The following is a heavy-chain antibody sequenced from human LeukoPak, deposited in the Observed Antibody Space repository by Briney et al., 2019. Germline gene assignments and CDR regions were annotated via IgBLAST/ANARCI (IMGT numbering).Heavy chain of an antibody. J-gene: IGHJ4*02. D-gene: IGHD1-1*01. CDR1: GFTFSSYG. CDR3: ARGGTTGPTPTDY. V-gene: IGHV3-33*01. CDR2: IWYDGSNK. Sequence: GGSLRLSCAASGFTFSSYGMHWVRQAPGKGLEWVAVIWYDGSNKYYADSVKGRFTISRDNSKNTLYLQMNSLRAEDTAVYYCARGGTTGPTPTDYWGQGTLVTVSS.